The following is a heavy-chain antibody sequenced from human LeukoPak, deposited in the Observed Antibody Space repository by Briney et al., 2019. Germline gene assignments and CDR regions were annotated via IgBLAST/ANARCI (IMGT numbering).Heavy chain of an antibody. D-gene: IGHD3-16*01. Sequence: GASVKVSCKASGYTFTSYYMHWVRQAPGQGLEWMGIINPSGGSTSYAQKFQGRVTMTRDTSTSTVYMELSSLRSEDTAVHYCARDWDMITFGGAKDYWGQGTLVTVSS. V-gene: IGHV1-46*01. CDR3: ARDWDMITFGGAKDY. J-gene: IGHJ4*02. CDR2: INPSGGST. CDR1: GYTFTSYY.